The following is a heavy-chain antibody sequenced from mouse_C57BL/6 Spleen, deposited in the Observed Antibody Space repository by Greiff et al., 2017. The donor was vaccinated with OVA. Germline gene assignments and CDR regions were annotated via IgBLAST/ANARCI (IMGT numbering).Heavy chain of an antibody. Sequence: QVQLQQSGAELVRPGASVTLSCKASGYTFTDYEMHWVKQTPVHGLEWIGAIDPETGGTDYNQKFKGKAILTADKSSSTAYMELRSLTSEDSAVYYCTRSLLRNYFDYWGQGTTLTVSS. J-gene: IGHJ2*01. D-gene: IGHD1-1*01. V-gene: IGHV1-15*01. CDR1: GYTFTDYE. CDR2: IDPETGGT. CDR3: TRSLLRNYFDY.